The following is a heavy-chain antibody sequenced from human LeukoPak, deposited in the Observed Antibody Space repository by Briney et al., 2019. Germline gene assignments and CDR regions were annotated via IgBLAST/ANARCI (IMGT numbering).Heavy chain of an antibody. CDR3: ARAPPTHGSSGWYTDY. V-gene: IGHV3-48*03. Sequence: GGSLRLSCAASGFTFSSYEMNWVRQAPGKGLEWVSYISSSGSTIYYADSVKGRFTISRDNAKNSLYPQMNSLRAEDTAVYYCARAPPTHGSSGWYTDYWGQGTLVTVSS. J-gene: IGHJ4*02. CDR1: GFTFSSYE. D-gene: IGHD6-19*01. CDR2: ISSSGSTI.